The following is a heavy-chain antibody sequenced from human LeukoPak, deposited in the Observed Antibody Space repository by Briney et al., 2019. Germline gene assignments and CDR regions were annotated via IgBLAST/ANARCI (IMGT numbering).Heavy chain of an antibody. CDR1: GNTFIGYW. CDR3: AREGQQLKHFDY. D-gene: IGHD1-1*01. V-gene: IGHV1-46*01. CDR2: INPRGDAT. Sequence: GASVKVSCKASGNTFIGYWIHWVRQAPGHGLEWMGAINPRGDATIGAQKFQGRVTTTRDTSTSTVYIELSSLRSEDTAVYYCAREGQQLKHFDYWGQGTLVTVSS. J-gene: IGHJ4*02.